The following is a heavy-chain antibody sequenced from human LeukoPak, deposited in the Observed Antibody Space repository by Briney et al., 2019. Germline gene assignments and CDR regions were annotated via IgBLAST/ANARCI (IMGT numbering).Heavy chain of an antibody. J-gene: IGHJ4*02. CDR3: ARHGPFVPYCGGDCPPVYFDY. V-gene: IGHV4-61*08. Sequence: TSETLSLTCTVSGGSISSGGYSWSWIRQPPGKGLEWIGYIYYSGSTNYNPSLKSRVTISVDTSKNQFSLKLSSVTAADTAVYYCARHGPFVPYCGGDCPPVYFDYWGQGTLVTVSS. CDR2: IYYSGST. D-gene: IGHD2-21*02. CDR1: GGSISSGGYS.